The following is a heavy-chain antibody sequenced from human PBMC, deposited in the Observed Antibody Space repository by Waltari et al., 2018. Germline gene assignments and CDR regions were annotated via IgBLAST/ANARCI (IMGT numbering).Heavy chain of an antibody. CDR1: GGSFSGYY. CDR3: ARDYGSSWPDYYYGMDV. Sequence: QVQLQQWGAGLLKPSETLSLTCAVYGGSFSGYYWSWIRQPPGKGLEWIGEINHSGSTNDNPSLKSRVTISVDTSKNQFSLKLSSVTAADTAVYYCARDYGSSWPDYYYGMDVWGQGTTVTVSS. CDR2: INHSGST. J-gene: IGHJ6*02. D-gene: IGHD6-13*01. V-gene: IGHV4-34*01.